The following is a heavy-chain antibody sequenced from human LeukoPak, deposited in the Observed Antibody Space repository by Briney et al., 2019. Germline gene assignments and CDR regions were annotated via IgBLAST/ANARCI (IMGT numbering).Heavy chain of an antibody. Sequence: GGSLKISCKGSGYSFTSYWIGWVRQMPGKGLEWMGIIYSGDSDTRYGPSFQGQVTISANKSISTAYLQWSSLKASDTAMYYWARSGSLRTFDIWGQGTMVTVSS. J-gene: IGHJ3*02. D-gene: IGHD1-26*01. CDR3: ARSGSLRTFDI. CDR2: IYSGDSDT. CDR1: GYSFTSYW. V-gene: IGHV5-51*01.